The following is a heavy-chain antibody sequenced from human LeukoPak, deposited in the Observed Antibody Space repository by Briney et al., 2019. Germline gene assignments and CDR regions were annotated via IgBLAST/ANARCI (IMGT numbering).Heavy chain of an antibody. J-gene: IGHJ4*02. V-gene: IGHV3-9*01. Sequence: GRSLRLSCAASGFTFDDYDMHWVRQAPGKGLEWVSGISWNSGSIGYADSVKGRFTISRDNAKNSLYLQMNSLRAEDSALYYCAKEGYAGSGWYGGWGQGTLVTVSS. CDR2: ISWNSGSI. CDR3: AKEGYAGSGWYGG. CDR1: GFTFDDYD. D-gene: IGHD6-19*01.